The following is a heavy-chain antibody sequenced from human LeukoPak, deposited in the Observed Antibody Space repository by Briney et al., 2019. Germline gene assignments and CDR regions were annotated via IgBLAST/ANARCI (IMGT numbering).Heavy chain of an antibody. CDR1: GFTFSSYA. V-gene: IGHV3-23*01. D-gene: IGHD2-15*01. Sequence: GGSLRLSCAASGFTFSSYAMSWVRQAPGEGLEWVSAISGSGGSTYYADSVKGRFTISRDNSKNTLYLQMNSLRAEDTAVYYCAKRYCSGGSCVYYYYYGMDVWGQGTTVTVSS. CDR3: AKRYCSGGSCVYYYYYGMDV. J-gene: IGHJ6*02. CDR2: ISGSGGST.